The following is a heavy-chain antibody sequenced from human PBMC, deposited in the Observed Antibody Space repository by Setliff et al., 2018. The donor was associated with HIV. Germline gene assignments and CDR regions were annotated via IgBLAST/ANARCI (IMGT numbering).Heavy chain of an antibody. CDR1: GYSFDTHG. CDR2: ISAYNGRT. Sequence: GASVKVSCKASGYSFDTHGVTWVRQAPGQGLEWMGWISAYNGRTHYAQRFQTRFTMTTDTSTNTAYMELTSLTSGDTAVYYCAKDSDEFSTKVGSSAYWGQGTLVTVSS. J-gene: IGHJ4*02. CDR3: AKDSDEFSTKVGSSAY. V-gene: IGHV1-18*01. D-gene: IGHD1-1*01.